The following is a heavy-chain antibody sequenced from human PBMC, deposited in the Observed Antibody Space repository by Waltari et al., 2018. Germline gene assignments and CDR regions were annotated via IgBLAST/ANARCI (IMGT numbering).Heavy chain of an antibody. CDR2: MSYDEHTK. CDR1: GFTFGSFP. V-gene: IGHV3-30-3*01. J-gene: IGHJ4*02. CDR3: ARGYLERVFDY. D-gene: IGHD1-1*01. Sequence: QVHLVESGGGVVQPGRSLRLSCVASGFTFGSFPLHWVRQAPGKGLEWVALMSYDEHTKSYADFVKGRFTISRDNSRNTLYLQINDLTPEDTGVYYCARGYLERVFDYWGQGTLVTVSS.